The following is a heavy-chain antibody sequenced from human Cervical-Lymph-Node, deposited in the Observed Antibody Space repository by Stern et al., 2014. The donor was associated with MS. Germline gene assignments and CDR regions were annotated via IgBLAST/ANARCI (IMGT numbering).Heavy chain of an antibody. D-gene: IGHD2-15*01. CDR2: INHRGVST. V-gene: IGHV1-46*01. J-gene: IGHJ3*01. CDR3: ARDTSDGGTFGAFDF. CDR1: GYTFITHY. Sequence: VQLVESGAEVKKPGASVKVSCQASGYTFITHYMHWVRQAPGQGLEWIGMINHRGVSTIYAQKFQDRVTMTSDTSASTLYMEFTSLRSENTAVYYCARDTSDGGTFGAFDFWGQGTMVTVSS.